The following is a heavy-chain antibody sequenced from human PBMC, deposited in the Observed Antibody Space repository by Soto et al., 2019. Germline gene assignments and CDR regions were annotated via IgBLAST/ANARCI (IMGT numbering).Heavy chain of an antibody. J-gene: IGHJ4*02. Sequence: QVQLVESGGGVVQPGRSLRLSCVASKFTFRSYGMHWFRQAPGKGLEWVARISVDGSDKYYGESVKGRFTISRDNSKNTLYLQLRSLSAEDTAVYYCEKDFKTLSPDSYFDYWCPGALVSVSS. V-gene: IGHV3-30*18. CDR3: EKDFKTLSPDSYFDY. CDR2: ISVDGSDK. CDR1: KFTFRSYG.